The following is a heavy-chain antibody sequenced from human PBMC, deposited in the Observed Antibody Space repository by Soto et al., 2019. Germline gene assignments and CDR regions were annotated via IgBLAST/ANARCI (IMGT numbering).Heavy chain of an antibody. CDR3: VKGLNSGGNTVRDFDI. V-gene: IGHV3-9*01. Sequence: EVQLVGSGGGLVQPGTSLRLSCAASGFTFADYAMHWVRQPPGKGLEWVSSINWNSGTTRYSGTVKGRFTISRDNAHNSVLLEMNSLGPEDTALYYCVKGLNSGGNTVRDFDIWGHGTMVTVSS. D-gene: IGHD2-15*01. CDR2: INWNSGTT. J-gene: IGHJ3*02. CDR1: GFTFADYA.